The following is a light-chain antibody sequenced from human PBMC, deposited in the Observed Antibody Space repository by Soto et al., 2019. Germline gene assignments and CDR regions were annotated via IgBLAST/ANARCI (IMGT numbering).Light chain of an antibody. J-gene: IGKJ1*01. Sequence: DLQMTQSPSTLSASVGDRVSIACRASQSISSSLAWYQQKPGKAPKLLIYDASSLESGVPSRFSGSGSGTEFTLSINSLQPQDFATYYCEQYHRYSWTFGQGTKVEIK. V-gene: IGKV1-5*01. CDR2: DAS. CDR1: QSISSS. CDR3: EQYHRYSWT.